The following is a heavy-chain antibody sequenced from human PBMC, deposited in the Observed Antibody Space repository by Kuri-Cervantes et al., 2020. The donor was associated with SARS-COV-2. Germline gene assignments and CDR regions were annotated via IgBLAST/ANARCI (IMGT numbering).Heavy chain of an antibody. D-gene: IGHD2-8*01. CDR2: IYHSGGT. V-gene: IGHV4-4*02. J-gene: IGHJ4*02. Sequence: SCAVSGGSISSSNWWSWVRQPPGKGLEWIGEIYHSGGTYYNPSLKSRVTISVDTSKNQFSLKLSSVTAADTAVYYCARGMVYAIFDYWGQGTLVTVSS. CDR1: GGSISSSNW. CDR3: ARGMVYAIFDY.